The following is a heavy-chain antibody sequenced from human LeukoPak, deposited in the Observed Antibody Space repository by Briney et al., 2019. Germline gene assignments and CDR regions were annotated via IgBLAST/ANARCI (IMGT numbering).Heavy chain of an antibody. CDR2: IIGIGGGT. Sequence: GGSLRLSCAASGLTFSNYAMSWVRQAPGRGLDWFSGIIGIGGGTSYANSVKGRFTISRENSKNTLYLQMNSLRAEDTAVYYWAKDQGYDYVWGSYRYIGGDYWGQGTLVTVSS. D-gene: IGHD3-16*02. J-gene: IGHJ4*02. CDR3: AKDQGYDYVWGSYRYIGGDY. V-gene: IGHV3-23*01. CDR1: GLTFSNYA.